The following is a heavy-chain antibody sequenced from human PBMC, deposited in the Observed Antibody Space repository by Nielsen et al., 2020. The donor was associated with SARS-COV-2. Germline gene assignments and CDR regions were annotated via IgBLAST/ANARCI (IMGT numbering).Heavy chain of an antibody. J-gene: IGHJ3*02. CDR2: IYHSGST. CDR1: GGSISSSNW. Sequence: SETLSLTCAVSGGSISSSNWWSWVRQPPGKGLEWIGEIYHSGSTNYNPSLKSRVTISVDKSKNQFSLKLSSVTAADTAVYYCASYRGYDSSGYYHDAFDIWGQGTMVTVSS. D-gene: IGHD3-22*01. V-gene: IGHV4-4*02. CDR3: ASYRGYDSSGYYHDAFDI.